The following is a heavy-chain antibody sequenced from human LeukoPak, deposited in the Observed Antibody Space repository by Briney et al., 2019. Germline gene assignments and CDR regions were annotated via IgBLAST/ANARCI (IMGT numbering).Heavy chain of an antibody. CDR3: ARGQSVAATTGYWFDP. Sequence: SQTLSLTCAISGDSVSSNSAAWNWIRQSPSRGLEWLGRTYYRSKWYNDYAVSVKSRITINPDTSKNQFSLQLNSVTPEGTAVYYCARGQSVAATTGYWFDPWGQGTLVTVSS. V-gene: IGHV6-1*01. CDR1: GDSVSSNSAA. D-gene: IGHD2-15*01. CDR2: TYYRSKWYN. J-gene: IGHJ5*02.